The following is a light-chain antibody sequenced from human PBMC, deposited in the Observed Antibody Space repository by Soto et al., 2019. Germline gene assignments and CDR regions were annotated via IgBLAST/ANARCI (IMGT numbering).Light chain of an antibody. V-gene: IGKV3-15*01. J-gene: IGKJ5*01. CDR2: GAS. CDR1: QSVSSN. CDR3: QQRSNWPIT. Sequence: EIVMTHSPATLSVSPWERATLSCRASQSVSSNLAWYQQKPGQAPRLLIYGASTRATGIPARFSGSGSGTEFTLTISSLEPEDFAVYYCQQRSNWPITFGQGTRLEIK.